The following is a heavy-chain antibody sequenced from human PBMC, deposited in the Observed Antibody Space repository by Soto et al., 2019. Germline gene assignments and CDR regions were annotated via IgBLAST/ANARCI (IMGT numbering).Heavy chain of an antibody. D-gene: IGHD1-7*01. CDR2: ISYDGSNK. V-gene: IGHV3-30*18. J-gene: IGHJ6*02. CDR3: AKEGSITGTKNYYYYYGMDV. Sequence: GGSLRLSCAASGFTFSSYGMHWVRQAPGKGLEWVAVISYDGSNKYYADSVKGRFTISRDNSKNTLYLQMNSLRAEDTAVYYCAKEGSITGTKNYYYYYGMDVWGQGTTVTVSS. CDR1: GFTFSSYG.